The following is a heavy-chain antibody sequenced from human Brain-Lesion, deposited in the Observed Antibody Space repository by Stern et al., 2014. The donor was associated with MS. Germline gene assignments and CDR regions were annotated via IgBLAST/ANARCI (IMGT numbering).Heavy chain of an antibody. CDR2: INPKSGGP. CDR1: GYTFTGYY. V-gene: IGHV1-2*04. CDR3: ATYYYDSTGYNDF. D-gene: IGHD3-22*01. J-gene: IGHJ4*02. Sequence: VQLVESGAEVKKPGASVKVSCKASGYTFTGYYMHWVRQAPGQGLEWMGWINPKSGGPNYAQKFQGWVTMARAKSINTADMEQRRLRSDDTAVYYRATYYYDSTGYNDFWGQGTLVTVSS.